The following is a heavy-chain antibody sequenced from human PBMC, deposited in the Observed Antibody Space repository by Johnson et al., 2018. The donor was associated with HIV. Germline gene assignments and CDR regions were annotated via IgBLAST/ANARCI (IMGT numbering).Heavy chain of an antibody. V-gene: IGHV3-20*04. Sequence: VQLVESGGGVVRPGGSLRLSCAASGFSFDEYGMSWVRQAPGKGLEWVSDINWNGGSTAYAASVKGRFIIARDNARNSLYLQMNSLRAEDTALYYCASEAKHHVGANRVSSFDIWGQGTMVTVSA. CDR3: ASEAKHHVGANRVSSFDI. CDR1: GFSFDEYG. D-gene: IGHD1-26*01. J-gene: IGHJ3*02. CDR2: INWNGGST.